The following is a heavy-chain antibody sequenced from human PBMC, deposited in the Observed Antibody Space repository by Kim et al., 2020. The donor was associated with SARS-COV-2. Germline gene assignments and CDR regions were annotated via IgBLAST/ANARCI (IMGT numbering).Heavy chain of an antibody. Sequence: ASVKVSCKASGYTFTSYDINWVRQATGQGLEWMGWMNPNSGNTGYAQKFQGRVTMTRNTSISTAYMELSSLRSEDTAVYYCSRGSIAARSGLVRYYYYYYMDVWGKGTTVTVSS. CDR1: GYTFTSYD. J-gene: IGHJ6*03. CDR3: SRGSIAARSGLVRYYYYYYMDV. D-gene: IGHD6-6*01. CDR2: MNPNSGNT. V-gene: IGHV1-8*01.